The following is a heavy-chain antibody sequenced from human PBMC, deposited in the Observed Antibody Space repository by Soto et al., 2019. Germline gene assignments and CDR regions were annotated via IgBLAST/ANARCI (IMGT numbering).Heavy chain of an antibody. CDR2: IYYSGST. D-gene: IGHD3-16*01. V-gene: IGHV4-39*07. CDR3: AIYPYSEDSAY. J-gene: IGHJ4*02. CDR1: GGSISSSSYY. Sequence: SATLSLTCTVSGGSISSSSYYRGWIRQPPGKVLEWIGSIYYSGSTYYNPSLKSRVTISVDTSKNQFSLKLSSVTAADTAVYYCAIYPYSEDSAYWGQGTLVTVSS.